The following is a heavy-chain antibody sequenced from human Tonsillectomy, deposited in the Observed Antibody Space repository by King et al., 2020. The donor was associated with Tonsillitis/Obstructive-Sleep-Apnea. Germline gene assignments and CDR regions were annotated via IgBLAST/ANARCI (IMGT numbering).Heavy chain of an antibody. Sequence: VQLQESGPGLVKPSETLSLTCTVSGGSISNYFWSWIRQPPGKGLEWIGYIYYSGSTNYNPSLKSRVTISVDTSKNHFSLKLTSVTAADTAVYYCARAHVRYCSSTSCMVMDVWGKGTTVTVSS. V-gene: IGHV4-59*01. CDR3: ARAHVRYCSSTSCMVMDV. D-gene: IGHD2-2*01. J-gene: IGHJ6*03. CDR2: IYYSGST. CDR1: GGSISNYF.